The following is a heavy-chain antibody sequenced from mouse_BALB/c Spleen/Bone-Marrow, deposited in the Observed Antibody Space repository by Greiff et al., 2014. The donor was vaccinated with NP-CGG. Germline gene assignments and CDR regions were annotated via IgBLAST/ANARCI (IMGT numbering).Heavy chain of an antibody. CDR1: GFTFSSLG. Sequence: VQLKESGGGLVQPGGSRKLSCAASGFTFSSLGMHWVRQAPEKGLEWVACISSGSSTIYYADTVKGRFTISRDNPKNTLFLQMTSLRSEDTAMYYCARDVPLYDVGYFDYWGQGTTLTVSS. V-gene: IGHV5-17*02. J-gene: IGHJ2*01. CDR3: ARDVPLYDVGYFDY. CDR2: ISSGSSTI. D-gene: IGHD2-14*01.